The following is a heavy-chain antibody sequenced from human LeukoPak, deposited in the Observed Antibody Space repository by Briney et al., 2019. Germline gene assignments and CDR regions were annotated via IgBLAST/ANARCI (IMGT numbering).Heavy chain of an antibody. V-gene: IGHV3-30-3*01. Sequence: GGSLRLSCAASGFTFSSYAMHWVRPAPGKGLEWVAVISYDGSNKYYADSVKGRFTISRDNSKNTLYLQMNSLRAEDTAVYYCAREGGWIWFGEFTHYYYYYMDVWGKGTTVTVSS. D-gene: IGHD3-10*01. CDR1: GFTFSSYA. J-gene: IGHJ6*03. CDR3: AREGGWIWFGEFTHYYYYYMDV. CDR2: ISYDGSNK.